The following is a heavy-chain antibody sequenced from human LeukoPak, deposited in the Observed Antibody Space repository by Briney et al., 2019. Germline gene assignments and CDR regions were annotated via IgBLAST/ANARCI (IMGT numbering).Heavy chain of an antibody. V-gene: IGHV1-69*05. D-gene: IGHD3-22*01. Sequence: GASVKVSCKASGCTHSSYVISWVRQAAGQGLEGMGWIIPIFGKSIYAQRFQGRLTITTDESPTTLYMELRSLSSEVTAVCYCVRGDYFDSSAYVEMIFDCWGQGTLNTDPS. CDR2: IIPIFGKS. CDR3: VRGDYFDSSAYVEMIFDC. J-gene: IGHJ4*02. CDR1: GCTHSSYV.